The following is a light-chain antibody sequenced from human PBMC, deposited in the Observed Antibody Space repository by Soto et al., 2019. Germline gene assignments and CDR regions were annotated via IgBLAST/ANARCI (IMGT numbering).Light chain of an antibody. CDR2: ENT. Sequence: QSVLTQPPSVSAAPGQKVTVSCSGSGSNIETNYVPWYRQLPGTAPQLLIYENTLRPSGIPDRFSGSKSGTSATLGITGLQTGDEADYYCGTWDSSLSAGVFGTGTKVTVL. CDR1: GSNIETNY. CDR3: GTWDSSLSAGV. J-gene: IGLJ1*01. V-gene: IGLV1-51*02.